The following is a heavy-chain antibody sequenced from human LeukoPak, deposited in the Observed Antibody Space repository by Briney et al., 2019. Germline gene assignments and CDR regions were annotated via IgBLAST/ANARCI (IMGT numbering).Heavy chain of an antibody. CDR2: IYSGGST. V-gene: IGHV3-53*01. Sequence: SGGSLRLSCAASGFTVSSNYMSWVRQAPGKGLEWVSVIYSGGSTYYADSVKGRFTISRDNSKNTLYLQMNSLRAEDTAVYYCARAGYSYGYGLFDYWGQGTLVTVSS. J-gene: IGHJ4*02. CDR3: ARAGYSYGYGLFDY. D-gene: IGHD5-18*01. CDR1: GFTVSSNY.